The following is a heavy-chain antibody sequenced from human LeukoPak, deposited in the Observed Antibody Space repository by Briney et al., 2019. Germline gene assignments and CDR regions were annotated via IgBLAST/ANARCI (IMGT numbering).Heavy chain of an antibody. CDR2: IYYSGST. CDR1: GYSISSGYY. D-gene: IGHD1-26*01. CDR3: ALSGSYPYYFDY. V-gene: IGHV4-38-2*02. J-gene: IGHJ4*02. Sequence: SETLSLTCTVSGYSISSGYYWGWIRQPPGKGLEWIGSIYYSGSTYYNPSLKSRVTISVDTSKNQFSLKLSSVTAADTSVYYCALSGSYPYYFDYWGQGTLVTVSS.